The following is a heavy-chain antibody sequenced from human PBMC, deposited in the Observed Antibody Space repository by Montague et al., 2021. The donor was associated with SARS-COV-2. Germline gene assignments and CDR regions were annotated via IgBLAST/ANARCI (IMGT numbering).Heavy chain of an antibody. J-gene: IGHJ6*02. CDR3: ARVGRQQLVRLSGMDV. Sequence: SKTLSLTCTVSGGSISSSSYYWGWIRQPPGKGLEWIGSIYYSGSTYHNPSLKSRVTISVDTSKNQFSLKLSSVTAADTAVYYCARVGRQQLVRLSGMDVWGQGTTVTVSS. CDR1: GGSISSSSYY. D-gene: IGHD6-13*01. CDR2: IYYSGST. V-gene: IGHV4-39*07.